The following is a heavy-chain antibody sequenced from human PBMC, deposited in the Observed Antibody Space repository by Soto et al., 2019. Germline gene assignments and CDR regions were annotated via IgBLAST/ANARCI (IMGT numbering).Heavy chain of an antibody. CDR2: INSGSTTI. V-gene: IGHV3-48*02. Sequence: EVQLVESGGGLVQPGGSLRLSCAASAFTLSSNSMNWVRQAPGKGLEWVSYINSGSTTIYYADSVKGRFTISRDNAKNSLYLQMNSLRDEDTAVYYCARDNPRSSGWDVWGQGTTVTVSS. CDR3: ARDNPRSSGWDV. J-gene: IGHJ6*02. CDR1: AFTLSSNS.